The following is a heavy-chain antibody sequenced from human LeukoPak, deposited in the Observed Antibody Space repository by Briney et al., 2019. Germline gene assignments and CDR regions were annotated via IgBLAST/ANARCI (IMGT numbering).Heavy chain of an antibody. V-gene: IGHV3-53*01. CDR1: GFTVSAKY. J-gene: IGHJ4*02. CDR2: IYSGTNT. Sequence: GGSLRLSCAASGFTVSAKYMSWVRQAPGKGLEWVSVIYSGTNTYYADSVKGRFTISRDNSKNTVYLQMNSLRAEDTAVYYCARGPNSNWSGLDFWGQGTLLTVSS. CDR3: ARGPNSNWSGLDF. D-gene: IGHD6-6*01.